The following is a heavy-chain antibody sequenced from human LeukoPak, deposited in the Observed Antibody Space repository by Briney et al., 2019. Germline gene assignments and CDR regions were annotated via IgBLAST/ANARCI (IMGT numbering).Heavy chain of an antibody. CDR3: ARGRIGYCTNGVCYTAHAFDY. J-gene: IGHJ4*02. D-gene: IGHD2-8*01. CDR2: ISYDGSNK. Sequence: GRSLRLSCAASGFTFSSYAMHWVRQAPGKGLEWVAVISYDGSNKYYADSVKGRFTISRGNSRNTLYLQMNSLRAEDTAVYYCARGRIGYCTNGVCYTAHAFDYWGQGTLVTVSS. CDR1: GFTFSSYA. V-gene: IGHV3-30-3*01.